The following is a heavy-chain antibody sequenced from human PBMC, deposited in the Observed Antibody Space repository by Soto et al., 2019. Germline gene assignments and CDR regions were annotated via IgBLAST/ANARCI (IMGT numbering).Heavy chain of an antibody. V-gene: IGHV1-46*03. CDR2: INPSGGST. Sequence: QVQLVQYGAEVKKPGASVKVSCKASGYTFTSYYMHWVRQAPGQGLEWMGIINPSGGSTSYAQKFQGGVTIIRDTTTSIVNMELSSLRSESTNVYYCDREHGRIDIWGHVTRVTISS. CDR1: GYTFTSYY. CDR3: DREHGRIDI. D-gene: IGHD2-15*01. J-gene: IGHJ3*02.